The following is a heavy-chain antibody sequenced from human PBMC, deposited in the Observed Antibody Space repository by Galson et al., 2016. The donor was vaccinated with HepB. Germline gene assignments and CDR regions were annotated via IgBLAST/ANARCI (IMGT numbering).Heavy chain of an antibody. D-gene: IGHD3-3*01. J-gene: IGHJ3*02. CDR3: ARFWSGYIDAFDT. V-gene: IGHV4-59*01. CDR1: GGSISRNY. Sequence: SETLSLTCSVSGGSISRNYWNWIRQSPGKGLEWIGYIYHTGSTHYNPSLRSRVTISVDTSKNQFSLKVNDVTAADTAVYYCARFWSGYIDAFDTWGQGILVTVSS. CDR2: IYHTGST.